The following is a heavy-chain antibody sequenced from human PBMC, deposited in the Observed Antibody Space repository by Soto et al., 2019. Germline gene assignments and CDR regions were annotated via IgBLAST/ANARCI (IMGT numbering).Heavy chain of an antibody. J-gene: IGHJ6*02. V-gene: IGHV3-15*01. CDR2: IKSKTDGGTT. Sequence: EVQLVESGGGLVKPGGSLRLSCAASGFTFSNAWMSWVRQAPGKGLEWVGRIKSKTDGGTTDYAAPVKARFTISRDASKNTLYPQRNSLKTEDTAVYYGTSNVLRLLEWFPYGMDVWGQGTTVTVSS. CDR1: GFTFSNAW. D-gene: IGHD3-3*01. CDR3: TSNVLRLLEWFPYGMDV.